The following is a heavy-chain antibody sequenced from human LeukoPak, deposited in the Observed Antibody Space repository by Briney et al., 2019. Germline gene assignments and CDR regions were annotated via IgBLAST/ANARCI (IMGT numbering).Heavy chain of an antibody. Sequence: GRSLRLSCVAPGFTCDVYAMPWVRPAPGKGLEWVSGIGYNWDATGYADSVEGRITVSRDNAKNSLYLQMNTLTSEGAELYYCSKGAAAGIRGYRDYWGQGILVTVSS. CDR1: GFTCDVYA. J-gene: IGHJ4*02. D-gene: IGHD6-13*01. CDR2: IGYNWDAT. V-gene: IGHV3-9*01. CDR3: SKGAAAGIRGYRDY.